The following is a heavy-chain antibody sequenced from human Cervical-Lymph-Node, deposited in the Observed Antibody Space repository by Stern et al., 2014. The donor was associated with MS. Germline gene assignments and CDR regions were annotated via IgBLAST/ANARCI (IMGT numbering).Heavy chain of an antibody. CDR2: INPNSGTT. Sequence: VQLGKSGAEVKKPGASVNVSCEASGFSFTTHYMHWIRQAPGEGLELVGMINPNSGTTSYARQFQGRVIITRDTSTSTIYMELTGLRSEDTALYFCTRVQRERRALDHFDPWGQGTLVTVSS. V-gene: IGHV1-46*03. D-gene: IGHD1-1*01. CDR3: TRVQRERRALDHFDP. J-gene: IGHJ5*02. CDR1: GFSFTTHY.